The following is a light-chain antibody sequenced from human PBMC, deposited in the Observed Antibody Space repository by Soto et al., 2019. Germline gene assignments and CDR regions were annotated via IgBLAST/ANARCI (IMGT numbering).Light chain of an antibody. CDR2: GDS. J-gene: IGLJ3*02. Sequence: QSVLTQPPSVSGAPGQRVTISCTGSSSNIGRGYDVHGYQQFPGSAPRLLLSGDSNRPSGVPDRFSGSRSGTSASLAITGLQAEDEADYYCQTFDSSLTISWVFGGGTKVTVL. CDR1: SSNIGRGYD. CDR3: QTFDSSLTISWV. V-gene: IGLV1-40*01.